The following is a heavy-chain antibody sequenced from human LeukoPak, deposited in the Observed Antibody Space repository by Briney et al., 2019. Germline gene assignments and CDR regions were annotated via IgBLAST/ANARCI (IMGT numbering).Heavy chain of an antibody. CDR3: ARAQGLVDAFDI. CDR2: IYHSGST. J-gene: IGHJ3*02. Sequence: SETLSLTCAVSGGSISSGGYSWSWIRQPPGKGLEWVGYIYHSGSTYYNPSLKSRVTISVDRSKNQFSLKLSSVTAADTAVYYCARAQGLVDAFDIWGQGTMVTVSS. V-gene: IGHV4-30-2*01. CDR1: GGSISSGGYS.